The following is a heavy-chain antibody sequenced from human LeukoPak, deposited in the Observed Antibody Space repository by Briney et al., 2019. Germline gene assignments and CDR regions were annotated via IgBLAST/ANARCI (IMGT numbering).Heavy chain of an antibody. J-gene: IGHJ3*02. V-gene: IGHV3-23*01. CDR1: GFNFSSYG. CDR3: AKANRLVRPLDAFDI. Sequence: GGSLRLSCAASGFNFSSYGMSWVRQAPGKGLEWVSAIRGSGGSTYYADSVKCRFTISRDNSKNTLYLQMNSLRAEDTAVYYCAKANRLVRPLDAFDIWGQGTMVTVSS. D-gene: IGHD3-9*01. CDR2: IRGSGGST.